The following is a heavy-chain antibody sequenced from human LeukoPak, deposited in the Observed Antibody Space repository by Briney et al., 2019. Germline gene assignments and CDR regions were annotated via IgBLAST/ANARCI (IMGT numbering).Heavy chain of an antibody. CDR1: GGTFSSYA. Sequence: SVKVSCKASGGTFSSYAISWVRQAPGQGLEWMGRIIPILGIANYAQKFQGRVTITADKSTSTAYMELSSLRSEDTAVYYCARVSIEARRDYYYGMDVWGQGTTVTVSS. CDR3: ARVSIEARRDYYYGMDV. CDR2: IIPILGIA. V-gene: IGHV1-69*04. J-gene: IGHJ6*02.